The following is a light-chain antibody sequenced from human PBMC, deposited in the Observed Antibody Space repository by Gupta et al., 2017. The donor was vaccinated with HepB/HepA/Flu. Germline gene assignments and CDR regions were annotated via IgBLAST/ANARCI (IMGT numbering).Light chain of an antibody. CDR1: QSVNSN. J-gene: IGKJ1*01. CDR2: GAF. Sequence: EIVMTQSPVTLSVSPGERATLSCRASQSVNSNLAWYQQKPGQAPRLLIDGAFTRATGIPARVSGSGSGTEFTLTISSLQSEDFATYYCQQYNDWPWTFGQGTKVEIK. CDR3: QQYNDWPWT. V-gene: IGKV3-15*01.